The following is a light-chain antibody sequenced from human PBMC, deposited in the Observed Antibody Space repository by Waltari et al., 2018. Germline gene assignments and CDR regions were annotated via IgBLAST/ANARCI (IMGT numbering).Light chain of an antibody. J-gene: IGKJ2*01. CDR1: QSVSSSY. Sequence: EIVLTQSPGTLSLSPGERATLSCRASQSVSSSYLAWYQQKPGQTPRLLIYDASSRATGIPDRFSGSGSGTDITLTISRLEPEDFAVYYCQQYGSSPPYTFGQGTKLEIK. CDR3: QQYGSSPPYT. V-gene: IGKV3-20*01. CDR2: DAS.